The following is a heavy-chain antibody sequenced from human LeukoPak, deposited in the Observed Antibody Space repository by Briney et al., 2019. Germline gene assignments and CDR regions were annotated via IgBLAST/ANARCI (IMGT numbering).Heavy chain of an antibody. CDR3: ARGWGGLPLFDP. CDR2: IIPIFGTA. CDR1: GGTFSTYA. Sequence: SVKVSCKASGGTFSTYAINWVRQAPGQGLEWMGGIIPIFGTANYAQKFQGRVTITADESTSTAYMELSSLRSEDTAVYYCARGWGGLPLFDPWGQGTLVTVSS. V-gene: IGHV1-69*13. D-gene: IGHD3-16*01. J-gene: IGHJ5*02.